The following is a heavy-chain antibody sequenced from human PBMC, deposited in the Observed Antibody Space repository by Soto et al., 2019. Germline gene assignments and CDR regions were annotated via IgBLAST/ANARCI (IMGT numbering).Heavy chain of an antibody. CDR3: AKDGRLEMARFDY. CDR1: GFTFSSYG. J-gene: IGHJ4*02. V-gene: IGHV3-30*18. Sequence: QVQLVESGGGVVQPGRSLRLSCAASGFTFSSYGMHWVRQAPGKGLEWVAVISYDGSNKYYADSVKGRFTISRDNSKNTLYLQMNSLRAEDTAVYYCAKDGRLEMARFDYWGQGTLVTVSS. CDR2: ISYDGSNK. D-gene: IGHD6-25*01.